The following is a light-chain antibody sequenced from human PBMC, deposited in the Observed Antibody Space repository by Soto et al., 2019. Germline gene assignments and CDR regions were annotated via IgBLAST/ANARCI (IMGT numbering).Light chain of an antibody. CDR3: QSYDSSNVV. CDR1: SGSIARTY. J-gene: IGLJ2*01. CDR2: EDN. V-gene: IGLV6-57*02. Sequence: NFMLTQPHSVSESPGKTVTISCTGNSGSIARTYVQWYQQRPGSAPTTVIYEDNRRPSGVPDRFSGSIDSSSNSASLTISGLRTEDEADYYCQSYDSSNVVFGGGTKLTVL.